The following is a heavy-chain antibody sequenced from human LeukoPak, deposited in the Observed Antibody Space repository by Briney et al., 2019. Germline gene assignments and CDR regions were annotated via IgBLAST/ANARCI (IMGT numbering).Heavy chain of an antibody. CDR2: INPNSGGI. J-gene: IGHJ4*02. CDR3: AKDQSGKRSDY. V-gene: IGHV1-2*02. CDR1: GYTFTGYY. Sequence: ASVKVSCKASGYTFTGYYMHWVRQAPGQGLEWMGWINPNSGGINYAQKFQGRVTMTRDTSISTAYMELSRLRSDDTAVYYCAKDQSGKRSDYWGQGTLVTVSS. D-gene: IGHD3-10*01.